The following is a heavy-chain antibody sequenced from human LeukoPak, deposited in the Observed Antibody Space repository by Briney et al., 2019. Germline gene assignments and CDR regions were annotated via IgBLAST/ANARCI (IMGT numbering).Heavy chain of an antibody. D-gene: IGHD2-2*02. CDR3: ARDKELYPCFDY. Sequence: PGGSLRLSCAASGFTFSSYSMNWVRQAPGKGLEWVSYISSSISTIYYADSVKGRFTISRDNAKNSLYLQMNSLRAEDTAVYYCARDKELYPCFDYWGQGTLVTVSS. V-gene: IGHV3-48*01. J-gene: IGHJ4*02. CDR1: GFTFSSYS. CDR2: ISSSISTI.